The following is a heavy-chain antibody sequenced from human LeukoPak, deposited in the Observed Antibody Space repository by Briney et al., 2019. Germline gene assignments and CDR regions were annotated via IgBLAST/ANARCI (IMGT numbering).Heavy chain of an antibody. CDR3: ASSGNYYGSGSYIFDFDY. Sequence: ASVKVSCKASGYTFTSYGISWVRQAPGQGLEWMGWISAYSGNTNYAQKLQGRVTMTTDTSTSTAYMGLRSLRSDDTAVYYCASSGNYYGSGSYIFDFDYWGQGTLVTVSS. CDR1: GYTFTSYG. D-gene: IGHD3-10*01. J-gene: IGHJ4*02. V-gene: IGHV1-18*01. CDR2: ISAYSGNT.